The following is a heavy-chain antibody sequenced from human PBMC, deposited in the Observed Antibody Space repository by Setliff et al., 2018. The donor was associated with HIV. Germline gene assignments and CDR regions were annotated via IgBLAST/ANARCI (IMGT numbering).Heavy chain of an antibody. CDR1: GGSFSGYY. J-gene: IGHJ5*02. V-gene: IGHV4-34*01. Sequence: PSETLSLTCAVYGGSFSGYYWSWIRQPPGKGLEWIGEINHSGSTNYNMSLWSRVTISLDASRNQFSLELISVTAADTAVYFCARYHYGVDWFDPWGRGTLVTVSS. CDR3: ARYHYGVDWFDP. CDR2: INHSGST. D-gene: IGHD3-10*01.